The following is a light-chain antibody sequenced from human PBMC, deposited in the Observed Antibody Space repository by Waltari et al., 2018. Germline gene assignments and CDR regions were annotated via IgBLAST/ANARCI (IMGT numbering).Light chain of an antibody. J-gene: IGLJ2*01. Sequence: QSALTQPRSVSGSPGQSVTISCTGTSSDVGGYNYVSWYQQHPGKAPKLMIYDVSKRPSGFPDRFSGSKSGNTASLTISGLQAEDEADYYCCSYAGSYTPHVVFGGGTKLTVL. V-gene: IGLV2-11*01. CDR3: CSYAGSYTPHVV. CDR2: DVS. CDR1: SSDVGGYNY.